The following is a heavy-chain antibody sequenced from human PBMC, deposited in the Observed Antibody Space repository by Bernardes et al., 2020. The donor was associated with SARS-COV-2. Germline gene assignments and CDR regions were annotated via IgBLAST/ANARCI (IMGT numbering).Heavy chain of an antibody. J-gene: IGHJ4*02. CDR1: GGSFSSHY. CDR3: ARGPRFLERLSATLRPNNYFEY. V-gene: IGHV4-34*01. Sequence: SESLSLTCAVSGGSFSSHYWSWIRQAPGKGLEWLGEVNHSGNTNYNPSLESRITVSTDTSKNHFSLRLTAVTAADTAVYYCARGPRFLERLSATLRPNNYFEYWGQGSLVTVSS. D-gene: IGHD3-3*01. CDR2: VNHSGNT.